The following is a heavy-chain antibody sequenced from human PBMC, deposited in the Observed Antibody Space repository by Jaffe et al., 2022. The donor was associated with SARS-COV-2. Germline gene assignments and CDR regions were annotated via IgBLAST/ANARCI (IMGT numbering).Heavy chain of an antibody. V-gene: IGHV4-34*01. Sequence: QVQLQQWGAGLLKPSETLSLTCAVYGGSFSGYYWSWIRQPPGKGLEWIGEINHSGSTNYNPSLKSRVTISVDTSKNQFSLKLSSVTAADTAVYYCARTEAIRGWFGELLGSGHYFDYWGQGTLVTVSS. D-gene: IGHD3-10*01. CDR2: INHSGST. CDR1: GGSFSGYY. CDR3: ARTEAIRGWFGELLGSGHYFDY. J-gene: IGHJ4*02.